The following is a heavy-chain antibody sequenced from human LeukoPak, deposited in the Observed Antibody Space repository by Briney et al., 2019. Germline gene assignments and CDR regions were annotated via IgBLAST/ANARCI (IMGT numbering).Heavy chain of an antibody. CDR3: AKGIYSSGWSYFDY. CDR2: LSGSGITT. Sequence: GGSLRLFCAASGLTFSNSAISCASQAPGKWLEWLSTLSGSGITTYYADSVRGRFTISRDNSKNTLYLQMNSLRAEDTAVYYCAKGIYSSGWSYFDYWGHGTLVTVSS. D-gene: IGHD6-19*01. CDR1: GLTFSNSA. J-gene: IGHJ4*01. V-gene: IGHV3-23*01.